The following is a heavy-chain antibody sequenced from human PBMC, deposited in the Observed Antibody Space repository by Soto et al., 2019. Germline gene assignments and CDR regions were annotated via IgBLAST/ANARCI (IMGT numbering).Heavy chain of an antibody. CDR2: ISAYNGNT. D-gene: IGHD3-10*01. V-gene: IGHV1-18*01. CDR1: GYTFTSYG. Sequence: QVQLVQSGAEVKKPGASVKVSCKASGYTFTSYGISWVRQAPGQGLEWMGWISAYNGNTNYAQKLQGRVTMTTDTPVSTAYRELRSLRSDDTAVYYCARVYRITMVRGELSEYWGQGTLVTVSS. J-gene: IGHJ4*02. CDR3: ARVYRITMVRGELSEY.